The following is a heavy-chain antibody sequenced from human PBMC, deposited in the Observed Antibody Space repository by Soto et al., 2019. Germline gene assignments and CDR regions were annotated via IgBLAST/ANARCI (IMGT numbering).Heavy chain of an antibody. CDR2: ISAHNGDT. Sequence: QVQLVQSEAEVKKPGASLKVSCRASGYNFANYGISWVRQAPGQGLEWMVWISAHNGDTKYAQKVQGRVTMTADTSTRTAYIEMWSLRSDDTAVYYCARDAAYNDFWGGVMELYSYNMDVWGQGTTVTV. CDR1: GYNFANYG. J-gene: IGHJ6*02. V-gene: IGHV1-18*01. CDR3: ARDAAYNDFWGGVMELYSYNMDV. D-gene: IGHD3-3*01.